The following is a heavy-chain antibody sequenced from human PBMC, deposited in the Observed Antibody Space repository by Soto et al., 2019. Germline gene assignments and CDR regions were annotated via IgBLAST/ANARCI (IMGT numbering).Heavy chain of an antibody. V-gene: IGHV1-69*13. D-gene: IGHD3-3*01. Sequence: SVKVSCKASGGTFSSYAISWVRHAPGQGLEWMGGIIPIFGTANYAQKFQGRVTITADESTSTAYMEMSSLRSEDTAVYYCASTIFGVVTRHYYYYYGMDVWGQGTTVTVSS. CDR3: ASTIFGVVTRHYYYYYGMDV. CDR2: IIPIFGTA. CDR1: GGTFSSYA. J-gene: IGHJ6*02.